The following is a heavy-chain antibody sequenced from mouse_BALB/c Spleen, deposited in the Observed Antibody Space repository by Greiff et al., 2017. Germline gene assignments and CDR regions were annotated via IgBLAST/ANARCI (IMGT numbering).Heavy chain of an antibody. CDR1: GFTFSSYG. V-gene: IGHV5-6*01. CDR2: ISSGGSYT. CDR3: ARHGDYWDGAGYAMDY. J-gene: IGHJ4*01. Sequence: EVKLMESGGDLVKPGGSLKLSCAASGFTFSSYGMSWVRQTPEKRLEWVATISSGGSYTYYPDSVKGRFTISRDNAKNTLYLQMSSLKSEDTAMYYCARHGDYWDGAGYAMDYWGQGTSVTVSS. D-gene: IGHD2-14*01.